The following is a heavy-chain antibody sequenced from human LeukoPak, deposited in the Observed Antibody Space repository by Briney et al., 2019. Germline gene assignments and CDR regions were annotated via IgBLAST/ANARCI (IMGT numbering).Heavy chain of an antibody. CDR2: IFYTGNT. CDR3: ARQSSGYYYGWFDP. D-gene: IGHD3-22*01. CDR1: GGSILDSTYY. J-gene: IGHJ5*02. V-gene: IGHV4-39*01. Sequence: SETLSLTCTVSGGSILDSTYYWAWIRQPPGKGLEWIATIFYTGNTHYNPSLKSRVTMSVDTVKNQFSLNLNSVTAADTAVYYCARQSSGYYYGWFDPWGQGILVTVSS.